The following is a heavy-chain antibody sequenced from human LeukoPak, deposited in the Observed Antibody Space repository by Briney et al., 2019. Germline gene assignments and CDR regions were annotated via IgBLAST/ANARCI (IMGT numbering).Heavy chain of an antibody. CDR1: GYSFTSYW. CDR2: IYPGDSDT. J-gene: IGHJ6*03. D-gene: IGHD6-6*01. Sequence: GESLKISCKGSGYSFTSYWIGWVRQMPGKGLEWMGIIYPGDSDTRYSPSFQGQVTISADKSISTAYLQWSSLKASDTAMYYCARGRDSSSSGDLYYYYYYMDVWGKGTTVTVSS. V-gene: IGHV5-51*01. CDR3: ARGRDSSSSGDLYYYYYYMDV.